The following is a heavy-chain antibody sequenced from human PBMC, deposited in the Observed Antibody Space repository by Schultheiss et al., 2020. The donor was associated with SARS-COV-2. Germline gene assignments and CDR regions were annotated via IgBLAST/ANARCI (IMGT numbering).Heavy chain of an antibody. CDR2: ISGSGGST. CDR3: ASLVPLSYYDFWSGVDV. Sequence: GESLKISCAASGFTFSSYAMSWVRQAPGKGLEWVSAISGSGGSTYYADSVKGRFTISRDNAKNSLYLQMNSLRAEDTAVYYCASLVPLSYYDFWSGVDVWGQGTTVTVSS. CDR1: GFTFSSYA. J-gene: IGHJ6*02. V-gene: IGHV3-23*01. D-gene: IGHD3-3*01.